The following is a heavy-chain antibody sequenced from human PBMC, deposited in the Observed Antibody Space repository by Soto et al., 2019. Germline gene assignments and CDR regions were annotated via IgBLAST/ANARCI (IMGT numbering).Heavy chain of an antibody. V-gene: IGHV4-59*01. CDR1: GGSMRNYF. CDR3: AAGDFSSRNLPPYYSDF. Sequence: SETLSLTCTVSGGSMRNYFWTWIRQPPGKGLEWIGYIHYSGATSFFPSYNPSLRGRVTISEDTSKNQFSLKLLSVTTADTAVYFCAAGDFSSRNLPPYYSDFWGQGTLVTV. CDR2: IHYSGATSFFP. D-gene: IGHD2-21*01. J-gene: IGHJ4*02.